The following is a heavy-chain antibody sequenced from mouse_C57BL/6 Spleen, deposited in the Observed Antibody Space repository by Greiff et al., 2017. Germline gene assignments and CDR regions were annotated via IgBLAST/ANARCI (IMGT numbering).Heavy chain of an antibody. CDR3: ARGGYDSYYAMDY. D-gene: IGHD2-2*01. CDR2: IYPGDGDT. Sequence: VQLVESGPELVKPGASVKISCKASGYAFSSSWMNWVKQRPGKGLEWIGRIYPGDGDTNYNGKFKGKATLTADKSSSTAYMQLSSLTSEDSAVYFCARGGYDSYYAMDYWGQGTSVTVSS. J-gene: IGHJ4*01. CDR1: GYAFSSSW. V-gene: IGHV1-82*01.